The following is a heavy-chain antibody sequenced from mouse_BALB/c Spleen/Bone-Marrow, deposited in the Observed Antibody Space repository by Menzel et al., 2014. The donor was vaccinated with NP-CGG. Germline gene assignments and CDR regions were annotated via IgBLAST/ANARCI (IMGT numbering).Heavy chain of an antibody. D-gene: IGHD3-2*01. CDR2: IYWDAAK. CDR1: GFSLTTSGMG. Sequence: QVTLKVCGPGILQPSQTLSLTCSFSGFSLTTSGMGVSWIRRPSGKGLEWLAHIYWDAAKRYNPSLKSRLTLSKDTSRNQVFLNITSVDTADSATYYCARLDSSCYGNNAMDYWGQGTSVTVSS. J-gene: IGHJ4*01. CDR3: ARLDSSCYGNNAMDY. V-gene: IGHV8-12*01.